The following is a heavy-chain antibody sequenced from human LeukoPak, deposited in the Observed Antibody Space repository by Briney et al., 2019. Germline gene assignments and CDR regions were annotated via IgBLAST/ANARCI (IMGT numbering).Heavy chain of an antibody. V-gene: IGHV1-18*01. CDR2: ISGYNCNT. D-gene: IGHD3-22*01. J-gene: IGHJ3*02. CDR1: GYTFTTYN. Sequence: ASVKVSCKASGYTFTTYNINWVRQAPGQGLEWMGWISGYNCNTNYAQKLQGRVTMTTDTSTSTAYMELRSLKSDDTAVYYCASLKNYYDSSGYLVTDAFAIWGQGTMVTVSS. CDR3: ASLKNYYDSSGYLVTDAFAI.